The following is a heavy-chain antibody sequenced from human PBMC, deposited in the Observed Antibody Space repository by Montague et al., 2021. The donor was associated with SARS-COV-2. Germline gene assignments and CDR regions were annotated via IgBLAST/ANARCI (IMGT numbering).Heavy chain of an antibody. CDR2: ISYDGSNK. J-gene: IGHJ6*02. Sequence: SLRLSCAASGFTFNSYAMSWVRQAPGKGLEWVAVISYDGSNKHYADSVKGRFTISRDNSKNTLYLQMNSLRAEDMAVYYCAKDQGDCSSSRCFRGWTYYYYGMDVWGQGTTVTVSS. CDR3: AKDQGDCSSSRCFRGWTYYYYGMDV. V-gene: IGHV3-30*18. CDR1: GFTFNSYA. D-gene: IGHD2-2*01.